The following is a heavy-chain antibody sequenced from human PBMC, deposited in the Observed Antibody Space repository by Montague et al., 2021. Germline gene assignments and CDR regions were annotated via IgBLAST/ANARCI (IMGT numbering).Heavy chain of an antibody. CDR1: GFSLNTRAVG. CDR3: ARHNSGWYPDFDY. CDR2: IYWNDDK. J-gene: IGHJ4*02. Sequence: PPLVKPTQTLTLTCNFSGFSLNTRAVGVGWIRRPPGKALEWLALIYWNDDKRYSPSLKSRLTITKDTSKNQVVLTMTNADPVDTATYYCARHNSGWYPDFDYWSQGTLVTDSS. V-gene: IGHV2-5*01. D-gene: IGHD6-19*01.